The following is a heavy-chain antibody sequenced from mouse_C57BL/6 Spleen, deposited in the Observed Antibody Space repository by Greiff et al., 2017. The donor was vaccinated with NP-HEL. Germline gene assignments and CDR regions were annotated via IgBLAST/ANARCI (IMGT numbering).Heavy chain of an antibody. Sequence: QVQLQQSGPELVKPGASVKISCKASGYAFSSSWMNWVKQRPGKGLEWIGRIYPGDGDTNYNGKFKGKATLTADKSSSTAYMQISSLTSEDSAVYFCASNWDGYFDVWGTGTTVTVSS. CDR2: IYPGDGDT. J-gene: IGHJ1*03. D-gene: IGHD4-1*01. V-gene: IGHV1-82*01. CDR3: ASNWDGYFDV. CDR1: GYAFSSSW.